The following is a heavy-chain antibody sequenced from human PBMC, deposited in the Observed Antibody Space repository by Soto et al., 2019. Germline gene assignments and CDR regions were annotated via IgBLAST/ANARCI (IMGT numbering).Heavy chain of an antibody. CDR3: ARRDDDYQETHLDY. V-gene: IGHV1-46*01. Sequence: ASVKVSCKASGYTFTSHYIHWVRQAPGQGLEWMAAINPTGGSTTYAQRFQGRVTMTRDTSTSTVYMELSSLRSEDTAVYYCARRDDDYQETHLDYWGQGTLLTVSS. CDR1: GYTFTSHY. D-gene: IGHD4-17*01. CDR2: INPTGGST. J-gene: IGHJ4*02.